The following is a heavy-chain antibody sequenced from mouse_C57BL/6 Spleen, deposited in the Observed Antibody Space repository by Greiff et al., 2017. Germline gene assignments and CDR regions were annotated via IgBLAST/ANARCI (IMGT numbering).Heavy chain of an antibody. J-gene: IGHJ4*01. CDR2: IDPSDSET. D-gene: IGHD3-2*02. CDR3: ARGGSSGIYYAMDY. CDR1: GYTFTSYW. V-gene: IGHV1-52*01. Sequence: QVQLQQPGAELVRPGASVKLSCKASGYTFTSYWMHWVKQRPIQGLEWIGNIDPSDSETHYNQKFKDKATLTGDKSSSTAYMQLSSLTSEDSAVYYCARGGSSGIYYAMDYWGQGTSVTVSS.